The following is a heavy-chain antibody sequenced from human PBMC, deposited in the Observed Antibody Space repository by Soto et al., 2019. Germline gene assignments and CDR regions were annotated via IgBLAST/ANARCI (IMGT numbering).Heavy chain of an antibody. V-gene: IGHV3-23*01. J-gene: IGHJ6*03. CDR3: AKGLGDYYYMDV. CDR2: FTDSGSSK. CDR1: GFSFSSYT. Sequence: EVQLLESGGGLVQPGGWLRLYCAASGFSFSSYTMSWVRHAQGKGLGWVSAFTDSGSSKYYADSMKGRCTISRDNSKHTLFLQENSLRAEDTAVYYCAKGLGDYYYMDVWGKGTTVTVSS.